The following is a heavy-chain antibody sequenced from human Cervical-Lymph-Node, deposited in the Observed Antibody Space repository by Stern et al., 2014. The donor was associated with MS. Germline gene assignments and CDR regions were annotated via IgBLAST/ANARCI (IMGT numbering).Heavy chain of an antibody. Sequence: VQLVESGGGLVKPGGSLRLSCAASGFTFSDYYITWIRQAPGKGLEWVSYISYSGSDIYYADSVKCRFTISRDNAKNSLYLQRNSLRADDTAVYYCAAGYCRSTSCHYGMDVWGQGTTVTVS. D-gene: IGHD2-2*01. CDR2: ISYSGSDI. J-gene: IGHJ6*02. CDR3: AAGYCRSTSCHYGMDV. CDR1: GFTFSDYY. V-gene: IGHV3-11*01.